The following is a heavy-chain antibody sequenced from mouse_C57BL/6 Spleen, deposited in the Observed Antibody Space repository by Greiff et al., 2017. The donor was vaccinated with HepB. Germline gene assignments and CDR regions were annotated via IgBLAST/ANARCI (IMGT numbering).Heavy chain of an antibody. V-gene: IGHV5-6*02. J-gene: IGHJ2*01. CDR3: ARHDGLYGSSSYFDY. CDR1: GFTFSSYG. D-gene: IGHD1-1*01. Sequence: EVMLVESGGDLVKPGGSLKLSCAASGFTFSSYGMSWVRQTPDKRLEWVATISSGGSYTYYPDSVKGRFTISRDNAKNTLYLQMSSLKSEDTAMYYCARHDGLYGSSSYFDYWGQGTTLTVSS. CDR2: ISSGGSYT.